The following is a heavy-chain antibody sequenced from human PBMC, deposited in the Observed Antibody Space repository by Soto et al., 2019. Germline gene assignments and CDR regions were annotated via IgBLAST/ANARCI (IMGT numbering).Heavy chain of an antibody. CDR3: ARAHYGSGSGNYYYGMDV. V-gene: IGHV1-69*02. J-gene: IGHJ6*02. CDR2: IIPILGIA. Sequence: QVQLVQSGAEVKKPGSSVKVSCKASGGTFSSYTISWVRQAPGQGLEWMGRIIPILGIANYAQKFQGRVTITADKSTSTAYMELSSLRSEDTAVYYCARAHYGSGSGNYYYGMDVWGQGTTVTVSS. D-gene: IGHD3-10*01. CDR1: GGTFSSYT.